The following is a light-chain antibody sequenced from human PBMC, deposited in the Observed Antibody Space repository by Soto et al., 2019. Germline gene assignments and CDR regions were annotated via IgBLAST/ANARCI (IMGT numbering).Light chain of an antibody. Sequence: QSVLTQPRPLSGPPGQSVTISCTGTSCDVGGYDYVSWYQQHPGKAPKLMIYDVTKRPSGVPDRFSGSRSGNTASLTISGLQAEDDADYYCCSYAGTYAFYVFGTGTKVTVL. V-gene: IGLV2-11*01. CDR2: DVT. J-gene: IGLJ1*01. CDR1: SCDVGGYDY. CDR3: CSYAGTYAFYV.